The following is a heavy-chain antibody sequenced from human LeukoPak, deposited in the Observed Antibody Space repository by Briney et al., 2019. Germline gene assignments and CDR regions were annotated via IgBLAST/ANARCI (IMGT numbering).Heavy chain of an antibody. D-gene: IGHD3-10*02. CDR1: GGSISSSN. CDR3: AELGIAMIGGV. CDR2: ISGSGDTT. Sequence: ETLSLTCAVSGGSISSSNWWSWVRQPPGKGLEWVSGISGSGDTTYYADSVKGRFTISRDNAKNSLYLQMNSLRAEDTAVYYCAELGIAMIGGVWGKGTTVTISS. J-gene: IGHJ6*04. V-gene: IGHV3-23*01.